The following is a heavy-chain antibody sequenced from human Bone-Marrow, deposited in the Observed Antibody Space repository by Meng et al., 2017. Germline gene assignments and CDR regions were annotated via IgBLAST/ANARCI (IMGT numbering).Heavy chain of an antibody. V-gene: IGHV3-30*04. J-gene: IGHJ4*02. Sequence: GGSLRLSCAASGFTFSSYAMHCVRQDPGKGLEWVAVISYDGSNKYYADSVKGRFTISRDNSKNTLYLQMNSLRAEDTAVYYCASRAMGQDDWGQGTLVTVSS. CDR2: ISYDGSNK. CDR3: ASRAMGQDD. CDR1: GFTFSSYA. D-gene: IGHD5-18*01.